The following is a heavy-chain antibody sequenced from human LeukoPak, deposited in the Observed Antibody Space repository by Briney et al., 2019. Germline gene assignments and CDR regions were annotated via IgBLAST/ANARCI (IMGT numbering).Heavy chain of an antibody. CDR2: IKQDGSEK. V-gene: IGHV3-7*01. Sequence: PGGSLRLSCAASGFSFSSYWMSWVRQAPGQGLEWVANIKQDGSEKYYVDSVKGRFTISRDNAENSLYLHMDSLRAEDTAVYYCARDHHSGNYGYNFDYWGQGTLVTVSS. J-gene: IGHJ4*02. CDR3: ARDHHSGNYGYNFDY. D-gene: IGHD1-26*01. CDR1: GFSFSSYW.